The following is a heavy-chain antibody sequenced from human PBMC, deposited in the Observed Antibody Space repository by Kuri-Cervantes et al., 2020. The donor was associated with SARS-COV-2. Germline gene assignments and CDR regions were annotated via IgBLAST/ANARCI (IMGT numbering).Heavy chain of an antibody. CDR1: GFTFGDYA. V-gene: IGHV3-49*04. Sequence: GGSLRLSCTASGFTFGDYAMSWVRQAPGKGLEWVGFIRSKAYGGTTEYAASVKGRFTISRDDSKSIAYLQMNSLRAEDTAVYYCARDLLNYYDSSGYGYWGQGTLVTVSS. CDR2: IRSKAYGGTT. D-gene: IGHD3-22*01. CDR3: ARDLLNYYDSSGYGY. J-gene: IGHJ4*02.